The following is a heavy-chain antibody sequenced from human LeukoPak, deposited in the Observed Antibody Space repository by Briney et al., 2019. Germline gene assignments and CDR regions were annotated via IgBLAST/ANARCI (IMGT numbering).Heavy chain of an antibody. CDR1: GFTFSSYG. D-gene: IGHD1-26*01. CDR2: ISGSGGST. V-gene: IGHV3-23*01. Sequence: GGSLRLSCAASGFTFSSYGMSWVLQAPGKGLEWLSAISGSGGSTYYADSVKGRFTISRDNSKNTLYLQMNSLRAEDTAVYYCAKRSGSYLTKSYYFDYWGQGTLVTVSS. CDR3: AKRSGSYLTKSYYFDY. J-gene: IGHJ4*02.